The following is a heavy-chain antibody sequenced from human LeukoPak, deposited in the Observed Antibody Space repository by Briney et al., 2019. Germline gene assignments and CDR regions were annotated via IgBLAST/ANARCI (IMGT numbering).Heavy chain of an antibody. CDR2: IYTSGST. Sequence: PSETLSLTCTVSGGSISSYYWSWIRQPPGKGLEWIGYIYTSGSTNYNPSLKSRVTISVDTSKNQFSLKLSSVTAADTAVYYCARVPYYYYMDVWGKGTTVTVSS. D-gene: IGHD3-10*01. CDR1: GGSISSYY. CDR3: ARVPYYYYMDV. V-gene: IGHV4-4*09. J-gene: IGHJ6*03.